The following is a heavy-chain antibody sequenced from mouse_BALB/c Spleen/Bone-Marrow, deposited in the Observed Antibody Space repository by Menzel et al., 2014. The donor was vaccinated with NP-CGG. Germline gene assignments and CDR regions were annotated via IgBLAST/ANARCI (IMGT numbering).Heavy chain of an antibody. J-gene: IGHJ2*01. CDR1: GYTFTSYW. V-gene: IGHV1S22*01. CDR3: TSWDY. CDR2: IYPGSGST. Sequence: LQQSGSELVRPGASVKLSCRASGYTFTSYWMHWVKQRHGQGIEWIGNIYPGSGSTNYDEKFKSKGTLTVDTSSSTAYMHLSSLTSEDSAVYYCTSWDYWGQGTTLTVSS.